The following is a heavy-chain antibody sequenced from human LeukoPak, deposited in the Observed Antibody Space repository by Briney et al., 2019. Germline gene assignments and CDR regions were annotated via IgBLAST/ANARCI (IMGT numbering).Heavy chain of an antibody. J-gene: IGHJ5*02. D-gene: IGHD6-13*01. CDR2: IYHSGST. CDR3: ARDGSNWGHWFDP. V-gene: IGHV4-38-2*02. CDR1: GYSISSGYY. Sequence: SETLSLACTVSGYSISSGYYWGWIRQPPGKGLEWIGSIYHSGSTYYNPSLKSRVTISVDTSKNQFSLKLSSVTAADTAVYYCARDGSNWGHWFDPWGQGTLVTVSS.